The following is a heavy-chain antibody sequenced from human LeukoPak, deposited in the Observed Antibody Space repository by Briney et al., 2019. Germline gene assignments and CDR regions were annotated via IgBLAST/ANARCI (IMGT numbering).Heavy chain of an antibody. D-gene: IGHD3-3*01. CDR2: IYTSGST. CDR1: DGSISSYY. J-gene: IGHJ4*02. Sequence: SETLSLTCTVSDGSISSYYWSWIRQPPGKGPEWIGYIYTSGSTNYNPSLKSRVTISVDTSKNQFSLKLSSVTAADTAVYYCARRSPESGYYDYWGQGTLVTVSS. V-gene: IGHV4-4*09. CDR3: ARRSPESGYYDY.